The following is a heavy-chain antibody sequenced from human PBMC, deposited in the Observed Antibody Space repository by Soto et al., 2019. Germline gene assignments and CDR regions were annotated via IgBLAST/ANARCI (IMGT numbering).Heavy chain of an antibody. CDR2: ISWNSGNI. D-gene: IGHD3-3*01. CDR1: GFTFDDYA. V-gene: IGHV3-9*01. J-gene: IGHJ4*02. Sequence: EVQLVESGGGLVQPGRSLRLSCAASGFTFDDYAMHWVRQAPGKGLEWVSGISWNSGNIGYADSVKGRFTIARDNAKTSLYLEMNSLRAEDTALYYCAKSLKIFGLATTRSGPLDSWGQGALVTVSS. CDR3: AKSLKIFGLATTRSGPLDS.